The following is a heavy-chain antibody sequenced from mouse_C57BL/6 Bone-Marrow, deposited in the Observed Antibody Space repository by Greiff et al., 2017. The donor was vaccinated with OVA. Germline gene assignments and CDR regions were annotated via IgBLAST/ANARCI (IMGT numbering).Heavy chain of an antibody. V-gene: IGHV3-6*01. CDR3: ARDRHYRTWFAY. CDR2: ISYDGSN. D-gene: IGHD1-1*02. J-gene: IGHJ3*01. CDR1: GYSITSGYY. Sequence: EVKLMESGPGLVKPSQSLSLTCSVTGYSITSGYYWNWIRQFPGNKLEWMGYISYDGSNNYNPSLKNRISITRDTSKNQFFLKLNSVTTEDTATYYCARDRHYRTWFAYWGQGTLVTVSA.